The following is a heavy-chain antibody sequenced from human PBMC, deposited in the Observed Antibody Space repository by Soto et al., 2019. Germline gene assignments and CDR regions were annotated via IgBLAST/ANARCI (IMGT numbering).Heavy chain of an antibody. D-gene: IGHD3-10*01. Sequence: PSETLSLTCSVSGVAMTYGGYSWSWIRQSPEKGLEWLGYIGHLETTYYNPSLKSRVTISVDTSKNQFSLKLSSVTAADTAVYYCARVDDLRAYGVDYWGQGTLVTVSS. V-gene: IGHV4-30-2*06. CDR3: ARVDDLRAYGVDY. CDR1: GVAMTYGGYS. CDR2: IGHLETT. J-gene: IGHJ4*02.